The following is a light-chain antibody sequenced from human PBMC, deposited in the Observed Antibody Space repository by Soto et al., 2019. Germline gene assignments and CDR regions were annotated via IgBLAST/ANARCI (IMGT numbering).Light chain of an antibody. V-gene: IGLV6-57*04. J-gene: IGLJ3*02. CDR1: SGSIASNY. CDR2: EDH. CDR3: QSYDTSNLWV. Sequence: NFMLTQPHSVSESPGKTVTISCTRSSGSIASNYVQWYQQRPGSGPTTVIYEDHQRPSGVPDRFSGSIDRSSNSASLTISGLKTEDEADYYCQSYDTSNLWVFGGGTKVTVL.